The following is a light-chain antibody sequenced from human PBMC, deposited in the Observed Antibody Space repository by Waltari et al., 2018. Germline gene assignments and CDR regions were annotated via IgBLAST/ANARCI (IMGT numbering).Light chain of an antibody. CDR3: SAWDDSLNAWV. CDR1: SSNIGSTY. J-gene: IGLJ3*02. Sequence: QSVLTQAPSASGTPGKRVTISCLGSSSNIGSTYVNWYQQPPGTAPKLLIYNNNQRPSGVPDRFSGSKSGTSASLAISGLQSADEADFYCSAWDDSLNAWVFGGGTRLTVL. V-gene: IGLV1-44*01. CDR2: NNN.